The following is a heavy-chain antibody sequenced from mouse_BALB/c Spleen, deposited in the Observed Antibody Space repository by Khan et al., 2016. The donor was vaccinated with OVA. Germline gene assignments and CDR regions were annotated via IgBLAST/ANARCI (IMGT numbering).Heavy chain of an antibody. CDR3: ARRDKSGYDPSWFAS. CDR1: GYTFTSYW. J-gene: IGHJ3*01. Sequence: QVQLQQPGAELVRPGASVKLSCKASGYTFTSYWMNWVRQRPRQGLEWIGKINPADSESHYNQMFKDKATLTVDKSSGTAYMQLSSLTSEDSAVDYCARRDKSGYDPSWFASWGPGSLVTVSA. D-gene: IGHD2-2*01. V-gene: IGHV1-52*01. CDR2: INPADSES.